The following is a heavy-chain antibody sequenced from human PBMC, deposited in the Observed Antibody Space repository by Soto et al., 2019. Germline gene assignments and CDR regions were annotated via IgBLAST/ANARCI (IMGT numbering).Heavy chain of an antibody. CDR3: ARGYSVVITHFDY. Sequence: PXECLRLSCAASRFTLRSYAMHWVRQAPGKGLEWVAVSSYDGSNKYYADSVKGRFTISRDNSKNTLYLQMNSLSAEDTAVYYCARGYSVVITHFDYWGQGTLVTVSS. D-gene: IGHD3-22*01. CDR1: RFTLRSYA. J-gene: IGHJ4*02. V-gene: IGHV3-30-3*01. CDR2: SSYDGSNK.